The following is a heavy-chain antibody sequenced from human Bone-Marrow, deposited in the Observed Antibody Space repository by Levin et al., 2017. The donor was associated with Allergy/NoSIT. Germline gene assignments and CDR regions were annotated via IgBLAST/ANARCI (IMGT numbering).Heavy chain of an antibody. J-gene: IGHJ5*01. D-gene: IGHD1-1*01. CDR2: ISGQKGDT. CDR1: GYTFKNYA. CDR3: VRDLNRWKDPWSYNWFDS. Sequence: GESLKISCQTFGYTFKNYAISWVRQAPGQGLEWVGWISGQKGDTNYAQKVQGRVTMTTDTSTGTVFMGLRSLRFDDTAIYYCVRDLNRWKDPWSYNWFDSWGQGTLVTVSS. V-gene: IGHV1-18*01.